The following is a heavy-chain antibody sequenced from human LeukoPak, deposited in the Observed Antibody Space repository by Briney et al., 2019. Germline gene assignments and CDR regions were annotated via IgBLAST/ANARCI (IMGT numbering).Heavy chain of an antibody. CDR3: AKDYCSSTSCFFFDC. J-gene: IGHJ4*02. V-gene: IGHV3-7*01. Sequence: GGSLRLSCAASGFTYSSYWMSWVRQAPGKGLEWVANMNQDGSEKNYVDSVKGRFTISRDNAKKSLYLQMNSLRAEDTAVYYCAKDYCSSTSCFFFDCWGQGTLVTVSS. D-gene: IGHD2-2*01. CDR2: MNQDGSEK. CDR1: GFTYSSYW.